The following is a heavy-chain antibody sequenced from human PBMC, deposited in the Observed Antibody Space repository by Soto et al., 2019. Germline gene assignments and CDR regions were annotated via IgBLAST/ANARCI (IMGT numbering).Heavy chain of an antibody. CDR2: IIPILGIA. CDR1: GGTFSSYT. D-gene: IGHD4-17*01. CDR3: ARDNYGDYLYYYYMDV. J-gene: IGHJ6*03. V-gene: IGHV1-69*04. Sequence: SVKVSCKASGGTFSSYTISWVRQAPGQGLELMGRIIPILGIANYAQKFQGRVTITADKSTSTAYMELSSLRSEDTAVYYCARDNYGDYLYYYYMDVWGKGTTVTAP.